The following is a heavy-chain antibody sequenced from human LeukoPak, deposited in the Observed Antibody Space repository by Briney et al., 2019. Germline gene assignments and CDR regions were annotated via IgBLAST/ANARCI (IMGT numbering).Heavy chain of an antibody. CDR1: GDKFNSYG. Sequence: ASVKVSCKTSGDKFNSYGINWVRQAPGQGLEWMGWIHAYSGNTEYVEKFQGRVTMTTDTSTNTAYMAMRSLRSDDTAVYYCASKTGTTSAFDIWGQGTKVTVSS. D-gene: IGHD1-7*01. CDR2: IHAYSGNT. CDR3: ASKTGTTSAFDI. V-gene: IGHV1-18*01. J-gene: IGHJ3*02.